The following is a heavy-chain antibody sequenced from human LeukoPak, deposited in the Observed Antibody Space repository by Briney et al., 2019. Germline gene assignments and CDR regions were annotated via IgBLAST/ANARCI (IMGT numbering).Heavy chain of an antibody. J-gene: IGHJ4*02. CDR2: IKQDGSER. CDR3: VRISTAVAGADY. Sequence: GGSLRLSCAASGFRFSNSWMSWVRQAPGKGLEWVANIKQDGSERYYVDSVKGRFTISRDNTKNSLYLQMDSLRAEDTAVYYCVRISTAVAGADYWGQGTLVTVSS. D-gene: IGHD6-19*01. V-gene: IGHV3-7*01. CDR1: GFRFSNSW.